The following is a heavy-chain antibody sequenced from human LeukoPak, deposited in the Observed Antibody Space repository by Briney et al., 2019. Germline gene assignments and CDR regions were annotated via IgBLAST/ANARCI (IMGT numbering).Heavy chain of an antibody. J-gene: IGHJ3*02. Sequence: PSQTLSLTCTVSGGSISSGSYYWSWIRQPAGKGLEWIGRIYTSGSTNYNPSLKSRVTISVDTSKNQFSLKLSSVTAADTAVYYCLMRAYSGYDPDAFDIWGQGTMVTVSS. CDR3: LMRAYSGYDPDAFDI. V-gene: IGHV4-61*02. CDR2: IYTSGST. CDR1: GGSISSGSYY. D-gene: IGHD5-12*01.